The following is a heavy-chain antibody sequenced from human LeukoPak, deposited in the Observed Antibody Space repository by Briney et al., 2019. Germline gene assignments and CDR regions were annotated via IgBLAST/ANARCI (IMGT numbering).Heavy chain of an antibody. CDR2: ISSSSSYI. CDR1: GFTFSSYS. Sequence: PGGSLRLSCAASGFTFSSYSMNWVRQAPGKGLEWVSSISSSSSYIYYADSVKGRFTISRDNAKNSLYLQMNSLRAEDTAVYYCARDKSSGWFAYFDYWGQGTLVTVSS. D-gene: IGHD6-19*01. V-gene: IGHV3-21*01. CDR3: ARDKSSGWFAYFDY. J-gene: IGHJ4*02.